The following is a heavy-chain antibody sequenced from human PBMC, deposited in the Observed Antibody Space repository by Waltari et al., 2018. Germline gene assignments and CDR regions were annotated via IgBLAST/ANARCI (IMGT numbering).Heavy chain of an antibody. Sequence: QVQLVQSGAEVKKPGASVKVSCKASGYTFTSYDINWGGRATGHGLEWMRWMYPNSGNTGYAQKFQGRVTITRNTSISTAYMELSSLRSEDTAVYYCARTKYGWFDPWGQGTLVTVSS. D-gene: IGHD3-10*01. V-gene: IGHV1-8*03. CDR1: GYTFTSYD. CDR3: ARTKYGWFDP. J-gene: IGHJ5*02. CDR2: MYPNSGNT.